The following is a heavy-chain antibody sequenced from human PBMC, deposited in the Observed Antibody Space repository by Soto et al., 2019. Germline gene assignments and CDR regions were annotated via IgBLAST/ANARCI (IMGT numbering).Heavy chain of an antibody. V-gene: IGHV1-69*01. CDR2: IIPIFGTA. CDR3: ARNEYSTTFYYYGMDV. Sequence: QVQLVQSGAEVQKPGSSVKVSCKASGGTFSSYAITWVRQAPGQGLEWMGRIIPIFGTANYNQKFQGRVTITADESTRTAYMELSSLRSEDTAVYYCARNEYSTTFYYYGMDVWGQGTTVTVSS. D-gene: IGHD6-6*01. CDR1: GGTFSSYA. J-gene: IGHJ6*02.